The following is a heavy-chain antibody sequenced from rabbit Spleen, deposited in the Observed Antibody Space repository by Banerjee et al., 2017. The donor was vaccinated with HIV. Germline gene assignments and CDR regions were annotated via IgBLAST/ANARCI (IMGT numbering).Heavy chain of an antibody. CDR3: VRGASSSGYYSL. V-gene: IGHV1S47*01. D-gene: IGHD1-1*01. CDR1: GFDLSSYG. Sequence: QEQLEESGGGLVKPEGSLTLTCKASGFDLSSYGVSWVRQAPGKGLEWIGYIDPIFGATYYATWVNGRFTISSHNAQNTLYLQLNSLTAADTATYFCVRGASSSGYYSLWGPGTLVTVS. CDR2: IDPIFGAT. J-gene: IGHJ4*01.